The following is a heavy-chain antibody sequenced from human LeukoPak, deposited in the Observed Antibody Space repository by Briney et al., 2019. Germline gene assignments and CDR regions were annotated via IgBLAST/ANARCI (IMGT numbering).Heavy chain of an antibody. CDR3: AREASGGYFDY. D-gene: IGHD4-23*01. V-gene: IGHV1-46*01. Sequence: GASVKVSCKASGYTFSSYCMHWVRQAPGQGLEWVGLINPTGSSTNYAQKFRGRVTMTRDASTSTVYMDLNSLTSEDTAVYYCAREASGGYFDYWGQGTLVTVSS. CDR1: GYTFSSYC. J-gene: IGHJ4*02. CDR2: INPTGSST.